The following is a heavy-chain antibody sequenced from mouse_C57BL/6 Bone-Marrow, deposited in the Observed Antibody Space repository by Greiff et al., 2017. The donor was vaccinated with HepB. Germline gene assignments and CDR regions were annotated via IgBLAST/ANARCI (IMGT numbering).Heavy chain of an antibody. D-gene: IGHD1-1*01. CDR3: ARDDIYYYGSSRYWYFDV. Sequence: EVKLEESGPGLVKPSQSLSLTCSVTGYSITSGYYWNWIRQFPGNKLEWMGYISYDGSNNYNPSLKNRISITRDTSKNQFFLKLNSVTTEDTATYYWARDDIYYYGSSRYWYFDVWGTGTTVTVSS. J-gene: IGHJ1*03. CDR2: ISYDGSN. CDR1: GYSITSGYY. V-gene: IGHV3-6*01.